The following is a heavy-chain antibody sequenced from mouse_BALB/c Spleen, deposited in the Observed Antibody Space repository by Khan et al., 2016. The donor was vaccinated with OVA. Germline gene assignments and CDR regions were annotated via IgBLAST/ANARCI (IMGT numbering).Heavy chain of an antibody. Sequence: EVQLVESGGDLVEPGGSLKLSCAGSGFTFSTYGMSWVRQTPDKRLEWVATISTGGHYTYYPDSVRRRFTISRDNAKNTLYLQMTSLKSEDTAMFYCARLAYYYDSEGFAYWGQGTLVTVSA. CDR2: ISTGGHYT. J-gene: IGHJ3*01. CDR1: GFTFSTYG. D-gene: IGHD1-1*01. CDR3: ARLAYYYDSEGFAY. V-gene: IGHV5-6*01.